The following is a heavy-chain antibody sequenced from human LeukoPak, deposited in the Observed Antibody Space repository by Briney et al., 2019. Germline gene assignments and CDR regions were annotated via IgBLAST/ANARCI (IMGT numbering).Heavy chain of an antibody. Sequence: GASVKVSCKASGFTFTSSAMQWVRQARGQRLEWIGWVVVGSGNTNYAQKFQERVIITRDMSTSTAYMELSSLRSEDTAVYYCAASPDYYDSSGDAFDIWGQGTMVTVSS. CDR1: GFTFTSSA. J-gene: IGHJ3*02. CDR3: AASPDYYDSSGDAFDI. CDR2: VVVGSGNT. V-gene: IGHV1-58*02. D-gene: IGHD3-22*01.